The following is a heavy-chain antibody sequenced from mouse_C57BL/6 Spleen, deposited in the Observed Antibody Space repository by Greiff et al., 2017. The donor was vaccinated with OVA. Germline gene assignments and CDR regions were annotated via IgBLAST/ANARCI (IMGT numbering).Heavy chain of an antibody. J-gene: IGHJ2*01. Sequence: VQLQQPGAELVRPGSSVKLSCKASGYTFTSYWMDWVKQRPGQGLEWIGNIYPSDSETHYNQKFKDKATLTVDKSSSTAYMQLSSLTSEDSAVYYCARSGVYYGSSEDYWGQGTTLTVSS. D-gene: IGHD1-1*01. CDR3: ARSGVYYGSSEDY. V-gene: IGHV1-61*01. CDR1: GYTFTSYW. CDR2: IYPSDSET.